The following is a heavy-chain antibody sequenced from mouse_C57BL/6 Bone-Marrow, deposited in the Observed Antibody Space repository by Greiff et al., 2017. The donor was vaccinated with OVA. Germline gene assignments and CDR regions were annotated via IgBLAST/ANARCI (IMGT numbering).Heavy chain of an antibody. V-gene: IGHV2-9-1*01. Sequence: VKLQESGPGLVAPSQRLSITCTVSGFSLTSYAISWVRQPPGKGLEWLGVIWTGGGTNYNSALKSRLSISKDNSKSQVFLKMNSLQTDDTARYYCARDYYGKGYWYFDVWGTGTTVTVSS. CDR3: ARDYYGKGYWYFDV. D-gene: IGHD1-1*01. CDR2: IWTGGGT. CDR1: GFSLTSYA. J-gene: IGHJ1*03.